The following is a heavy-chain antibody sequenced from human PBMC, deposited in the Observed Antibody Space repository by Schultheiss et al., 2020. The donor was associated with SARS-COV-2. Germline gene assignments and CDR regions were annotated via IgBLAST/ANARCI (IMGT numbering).Heavy chain of an antibody. J-gene: IGHJ6*02. CDR1: GGSISSSSYY. Sequence: SETLSLTCTVSGGSISSSSYYWSWIRQPPGKGLEWIGYIYYSGSTNYNPSLKSRVTISVDTSKNQFSLKLSSVTAADTAVYYCARDSGSYYYYGMDVWGQGTTVTVSS. CDR3: ARDSGSYYYYGMDV. CDR2: IYYSGST. D-gene: IGHD1-26*01. V-gene: IGHV4-61*01.